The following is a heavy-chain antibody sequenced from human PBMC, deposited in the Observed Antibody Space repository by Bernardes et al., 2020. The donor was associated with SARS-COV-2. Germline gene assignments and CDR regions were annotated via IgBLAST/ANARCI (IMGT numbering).Heavy chain of an antibody. CDR2: MYSGGTT. D-gene: IGHD6-19*01. V-gene: IGHV3-53*01. J-gene: IGHJ3*01. CDR3: ARDSSGWYRDYYYGLDV. Sequence: GGSLRLSCAASGVTVSSNYMSWVRQAPGKGLEWVSVMYSGGTTYYADSVKGRFTISRDNSKNTLYLQMNSLRAEDTAVYYCARDSSGWYRDYYYGLDVWGQGTMVNVSS. CDR1: GVTVSSNY.